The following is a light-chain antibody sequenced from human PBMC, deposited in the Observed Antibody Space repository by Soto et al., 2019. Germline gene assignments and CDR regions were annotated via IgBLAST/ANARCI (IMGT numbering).Light chain of an antibody. CDR2: DVS. Sequence: QSALTQPASVSGAPGRSITISCTGTSSDVGGHNYVSWYQQHPGKAPKLMIYDVSNRPSGVSNRFSGSKSGNTASLTISGLQAEDEADYYCSSYTSSSPYVFGTGTKVTVL. J-gene: IGLJ1*01. CDR3: SSYTSSSPYV. V-gene: IGLV2-14*01. CDR1: SSDVGGHNY.